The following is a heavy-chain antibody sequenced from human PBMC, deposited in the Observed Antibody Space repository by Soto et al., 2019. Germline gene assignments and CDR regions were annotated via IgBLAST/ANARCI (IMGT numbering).Heavy chain of an antibody. D-gene: IGHD5-12*01. CDR2: IYWDEDK. CDR1: GFSLRTRGVD. V-gene: IGHV2-5*02. J-gene: IGHJ4*02. CDR3: AHRLRGYAYYFDY. Sequence: QITLKESGPTLVKPTQTLTLTCTFSGFSLRTRGVDVGWFRQPPGKALEWLALIYWDEDKWYRPSLKTRLTIADDTSKYLVVLTMTNVDPVDTATYYCAHRLRGYAYYFDYWGLGILVTVSS.